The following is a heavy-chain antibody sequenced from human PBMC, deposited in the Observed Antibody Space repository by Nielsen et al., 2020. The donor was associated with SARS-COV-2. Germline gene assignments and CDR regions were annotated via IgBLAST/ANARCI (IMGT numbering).Heavy chain of an antibody. J-gene: IGHJ4*02. V-gene: IGHV3-7*03. CDR3: ARSGSYFFGNFDY. D-gene: IGHD1-26*01. CDR2: IKQDGSEK. Sequence: GGSLRLSCAASGFTFSSYWMSWVRQAPGKGLEWVANIKQDGSEKYYVDSVKGRFTISRDNAKNSLYLQMNSLRAEDTAVYYCARSGSYFFGNFDYWGQGTLVTVSS. CDR1: GFTFSSYW.